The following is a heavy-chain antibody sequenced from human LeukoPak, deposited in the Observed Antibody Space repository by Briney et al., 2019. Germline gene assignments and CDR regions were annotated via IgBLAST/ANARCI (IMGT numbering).Heavy chain of an antibody. CDR1: GFTFSSYT. CDR2: ISGDSRYI. J-gene: IGHJ6*04. CDR3: AKGYCSSTSCPGGDV. V-gene: IGHV3-21*01. D-gene: IGHD2-2*01. Sequence: GGSLRLSCAASGFTFSSYTFNWVRQAPGKGLEWVSAISGDSRYIYYTDSVRGRFTISRDNAENSLYLQMHSLRVEDTAVYYCAKGYCSSTSCPGGDVWGKGTTVTVSS.